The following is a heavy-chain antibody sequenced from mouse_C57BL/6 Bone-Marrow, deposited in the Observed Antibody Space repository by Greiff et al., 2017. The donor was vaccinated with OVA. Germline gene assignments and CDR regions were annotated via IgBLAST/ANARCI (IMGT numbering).Heavy chain of an antibody. J-gene: IGHJ2*01. CDR3: ASYYLLDY. Sequence: VQLQQSGPGLVQPSQSLSITCTVSGFSLTSYGVHWVRQPPGKGLEWLGVIWSGGRTNYYAAFISRLSISKDNSKSQVVFKMNSLQADDTAIYYCASYYLLDYWGQGTTLTVSS. D-gene: IGHD2-3*01. CDR1: GFSLTSYG. V-gene: IGHV2-4*01. CDR2: IWSGGRT.